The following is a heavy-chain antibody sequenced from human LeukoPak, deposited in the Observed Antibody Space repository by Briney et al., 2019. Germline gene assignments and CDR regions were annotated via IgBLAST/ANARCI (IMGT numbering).Heavy chain of an antibody. CDR2: ISGSGDIT. D-gene: IGHD1-26*01. CDR3: AKVIVGAAYDAFDI. V-gene: IGHV3-23*01. CDR1: GFTFSSYA. Sequence: GGSLRLSCAASGFTFSSYAMSWVRQAPGKGLEWVSTISGSGDITYYADSVKGRFTVSRDNSKNTLYLQMNSLRAEDTAVYYCAKVIVGAAYDAFDIWGQGTMVTVSS. J-gene: IGHJ3*02.